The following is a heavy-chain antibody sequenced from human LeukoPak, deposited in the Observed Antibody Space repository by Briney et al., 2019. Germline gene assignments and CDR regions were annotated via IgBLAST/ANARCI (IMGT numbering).Heavy chain of an antibody. CDR3: ARADYMDV. CDR2: IYYSGST. CDR1: GGSISSYY. J-gene: IGHJ6*03. V-gene: IGHV4-59*01. Sequence: SETLSLTCTVSGGSISSYYWSWIRQPPGKGLEWIGYIYYSGSTNYNPSLKSRVTISVDTSKNQFSLKLSSVTAADTAVYYCARADYMDVWGKGTTVTISS.